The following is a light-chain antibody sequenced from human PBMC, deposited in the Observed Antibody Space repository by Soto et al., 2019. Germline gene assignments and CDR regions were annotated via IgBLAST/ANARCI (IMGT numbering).Light chain of an antibody. CDR3: GSYSSSSTLYV. Sequence: QSALTQPASVSGSPGQSITISCTGTSSDVGGSNYVSWNQQHPGKAPKLMIYDVSNRPSGVSNRFSGSKSGNTASLTISGLQANDEADYYCGSYSSSSTLYVFGTGINVTVL. V-gene: IGLV2-14*03. J-gene: IGLJ1*01. CDR2: DVS. CDR1: SSDVGGSNY.